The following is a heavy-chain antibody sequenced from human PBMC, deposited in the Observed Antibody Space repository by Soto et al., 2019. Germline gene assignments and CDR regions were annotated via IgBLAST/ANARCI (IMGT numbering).Heavy chain of an antibody. V-gene: IGHV3-23*01. Sequence: EVQLLESGGGLVQPGGSLRLSCAASGVTFSSYAMSWVRQAPGKGLEWVSAISGSGGGTYYADSVKGRFTISRDNSKNTLYLQMNSLRAEDTAVYYCAKDRWYSSSPPRYWGQGTLVTVSS. CDR1: GVTFSSYA. J-gene: IGHJ4*02. D-gene: IGHD6-6*01. CDR3: AKDRWYSSSPPRY. CDR2: ISGSGGGT.